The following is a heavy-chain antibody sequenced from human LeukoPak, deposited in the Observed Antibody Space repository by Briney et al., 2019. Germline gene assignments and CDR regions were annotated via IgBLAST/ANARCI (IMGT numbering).Heavy chain of an antibody. CDR2: INHSGST. J-gene: IGHJ4*02. CDR3: ARQVSDYYYGSGSPSGYFDY. V-gene: IGHV4-34*01. Sequence: SETLSLTCAVYGGSFSGYYWSWIRQPPGKGLEWIGEINHSGSTNYNPSLKSRVTISVDTSKNQFSLKLSSVTAADTAVYYCARQVSDYYYGSGSPSGYFDYWGQGTLVTVSS. D-gene: IGHD3-10*01. CDR1: GGSFSGYY.